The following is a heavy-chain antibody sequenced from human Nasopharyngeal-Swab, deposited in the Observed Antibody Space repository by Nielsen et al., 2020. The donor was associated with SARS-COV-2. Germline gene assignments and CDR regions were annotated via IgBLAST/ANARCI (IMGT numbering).Heavy chain of an antibody. CDR3: ARPSSGWYGAFDI. Sequence: KVSCKGSGYSFTSYWISRVRQMPGKGLEWMGRIDPSDSYTNYSPSFQGHVTISADKSISTAYLQWSSLKASDTAMYYCARPSSGWYGAFDIWGQGTMVTVSS. J-gene: IGHJ3*02. D-gene: IGHD6-19*01. CDR2: IDPSDSYT. CDR1: GYSFTSYW. V-gene: IGHV5-10-1*01.